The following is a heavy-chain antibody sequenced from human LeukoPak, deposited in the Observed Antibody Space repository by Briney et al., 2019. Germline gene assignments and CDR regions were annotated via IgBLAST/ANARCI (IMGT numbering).Heavy chain of an antibody. D-gene: IGHD3-9*01. CDR3: AREQYDILTGYYGGTFDY. V-gene: IGHV1-69*06. Sequence: SVKVSCKASGGTFSSYAISWGRQAPGQGLEWMGGIIPIFGTANYAQKFQGRVTITADKSTSTAYMERSSLRSEDTAVYYCAREQYDILTGYYGGTFDYWGQGTLVTVSS. CDR2: IIPIFGTA. CDR1: GGTFSSYA. J-gene: IGHJ4*02.